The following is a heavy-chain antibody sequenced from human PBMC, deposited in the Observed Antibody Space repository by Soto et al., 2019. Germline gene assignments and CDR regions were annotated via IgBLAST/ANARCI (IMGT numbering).Heavy chain of an antibody. Sequence: SETLSLTCAVYGGSFSGYYWSWIRQPPGKGLEWIGEINHSGSTNYNPSLKSRVTISVDTSKNQFSLKLSSVTAADTAVYYCARGPSTSYDFYRYYYMDVWGKGTTVTVSS. CDR2: INHSGST. V-gene: IGHV4-34*01. D-gene: IGHD3-3*01. CDR1: GGSFSGYY. J-gene: IGHJ6*03. CDR3: ARGPSTSYDFYRYYYMDV.